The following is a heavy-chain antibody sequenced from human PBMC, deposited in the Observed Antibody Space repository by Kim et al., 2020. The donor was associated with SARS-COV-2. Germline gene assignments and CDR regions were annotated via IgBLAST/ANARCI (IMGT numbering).Heavy chain of an antibody. D-gene: IGHD3-10*01. J-gene: IGHJ5*02. Sequence: SVKVSCKASGGTFSSYAISWVRQAPGQGLEWMGGIIPIFGTANYAQKFQGRVTITADKSTSTAYMELSSLRSEDTAVYYCARHYYYGSGSYSHWFDPWGQGTLVTVSS. CDR2: IIPIFGTA. CDR3: ARHYYYGSGSYSHWFDP. CDR1: GGTFSSYA. V-gene: IGHV1-69*06.